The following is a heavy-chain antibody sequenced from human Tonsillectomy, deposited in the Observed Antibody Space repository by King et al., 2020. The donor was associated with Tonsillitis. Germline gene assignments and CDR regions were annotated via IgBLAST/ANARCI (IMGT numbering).Heavy chain of an antibody. J-gene: IGHJ4*02. V-gene: IGHV4-39*01. CDR3: ARQSGFGELRWFDY. CDR1: GGSISSSGYY. D-gene: IGHD3-10*01. CDR2: IYYTGST. Sequence: QLQESGPGLVKPSETLSLTCTVSGGSISSSGYYWGWIRQSPGKGLEWIGSIYYTGSTYYNPSLRSRISISVDTSKNQFSLTLNSVTAADTAVYYCARQSGFGELRWFDYWGQGTLVTVSS.